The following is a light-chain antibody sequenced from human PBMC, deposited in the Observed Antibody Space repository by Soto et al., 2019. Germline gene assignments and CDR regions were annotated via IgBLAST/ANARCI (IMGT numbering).Light chain of an antibody. CDR3: SSYVSSSTVV. J-gene: IGLJ3*02. V-gene: IGLV2-14*01. Sequence: QSVLTQPASVSGSPGQSITISCTGTVSDIGGYYYVSWYQHHPGKAPQLLIYGVTNRPSGVSSRFSGSKSGNTASLAISGLQAEDEADYYCSSYVSSSTVVFGGGTKVTV. CDR2: GVT. CDR1: VSDIGGYYY.